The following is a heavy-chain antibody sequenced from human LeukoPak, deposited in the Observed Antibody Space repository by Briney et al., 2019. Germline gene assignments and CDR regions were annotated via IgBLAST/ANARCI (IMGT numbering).Heavy chain of an antibody. V-gene: IGHV3-66*01. J-gene: IGHJ4*02. Sequence: GGSLRLSCAASGFTVSSDFMIWVRQAPGKGLEWVSKIDGGGTTNYADSVKGRFTVSRDDSKNTVYLQMNSLRVEDTAMYSCANRGYWGQGTLVTVSS. CDR2: IDGGGTT. CDR3: ANRGY. CDR1: GFTVSSDF.